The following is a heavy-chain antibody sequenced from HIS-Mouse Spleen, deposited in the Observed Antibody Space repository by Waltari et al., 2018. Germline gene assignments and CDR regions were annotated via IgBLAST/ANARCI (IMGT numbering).Heavy chain of an antibody. Sequence: QVQLQQWGAGLLKPSETLSLTCAVYGGSFRGYCWSWVRQPPGKGLEWIGEINHSGSTNYNPSLKSRVTISVDTSKNQFSLKLSSVTAADTAVYYCARGKGSSSWYYFDYWGQGTLVTVSS. CDR3: ARGKGSSSWYYFDY. CDR2: INHSGST. J-gene: IGHJ4*02. CDR1: GGSFRGYC. D-gene: IGHD6-13*01. V-gene: IGHV4-34*01.